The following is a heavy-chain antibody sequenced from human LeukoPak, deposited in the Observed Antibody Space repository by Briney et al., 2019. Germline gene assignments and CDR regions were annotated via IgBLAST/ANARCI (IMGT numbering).Heavy chain of an antibody. CDR1: GFTFSSYG. CDR3: ARDLALTSYYYDSSGYYYVS. J-gene: IGHJ5*02. D-gene: IGHD3-22*01. V-gene: IGHV3-21*01. Sequence: GGSLRLSCAASGFTFSSYGMHWVRQAPGKGLEWVSSISSSSSYIFYADSVKGRFTISRDNAKNSLYLQMNSLRAEDTAVYYCARDLALTSYYYDSSGYYYVSWGQGTLVTVSS. CDR2: ISSSSSYI.